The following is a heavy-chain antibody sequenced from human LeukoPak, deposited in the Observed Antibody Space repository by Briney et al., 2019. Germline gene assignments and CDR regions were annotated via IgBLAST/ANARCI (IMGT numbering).Heavy chain of an antibody. CDR3: ARERYCTNGVCSFLDY. Sequence: SETLSLTCTVSGGSISSYYWSWIRQPPGKGLEWIGYIYYSGSTNYNPSLKSRVTISVDTSKNQFSLKLSSVTAADTAVYYCARERYCTNGVCSFLDYWGQGTLVTVSS. CDR2: IYYSGST. J-gene: IGHJ4*02. V-gene: IGHV4-59*12. CDR1: GGSISSYY. D-gene: IGHD2-8*01.